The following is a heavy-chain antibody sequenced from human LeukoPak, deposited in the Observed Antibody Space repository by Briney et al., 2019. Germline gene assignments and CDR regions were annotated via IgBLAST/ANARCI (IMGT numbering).Heavy chain of an antibody. V-gene: IGHV3-15*01. CDR1: GFTFSQAR. CDR2: VTRKMDGETT. J-gene: IGHJ3*02. Sequence: AGGSLRLSCAASGFTFSQARMTWVRQAPGKGLGCRGRVTRKMDGETTDYTAPVKGRFTISRDDSKNTLYLQMNSLKTEDTAVYYCTTDVPFFYGDGAFDTWGQGTMVTVSS. D-gene: IGHD4-17*01. CDR3: TTDVPFFYGDGAFDT.